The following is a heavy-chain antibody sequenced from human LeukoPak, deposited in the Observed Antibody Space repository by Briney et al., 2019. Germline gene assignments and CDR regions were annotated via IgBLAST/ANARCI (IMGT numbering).Heavy chain of an antibody. J-gene: IGHJ6*03. V-gene: IGHV4-39*01. Sequence: SETLSLTCTVSGGSISSRSYYWGWIRQPPGKGLEWIGIIYYSGSTYSNPSLRSRVTISVDTSKNQFSLKLSSVTAADTAVYCCARGSVPAAIYYYYYMDVWGKGTTVTISS. D-gene: IGHD2-2*01. CDR2: IYYSGST. CDR1: GGSISSRSYY. CDR3: ARGSVPAAIYYYYYMDV.